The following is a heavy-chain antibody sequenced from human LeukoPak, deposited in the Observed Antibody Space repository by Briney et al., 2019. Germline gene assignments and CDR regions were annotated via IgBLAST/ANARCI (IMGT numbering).Heavy chain of an antibody. Sequence: GGSLRLSCAASGFTFSSYAMHWVRQAPGKGLEWVAVTSYDGSNKYYADSVKGRFTISRDNSKNTLYLQMNSLRAEDTAVYYCARAGAVFVHYFDYWGQGTLVTVSS. CDR3: ARAGAVFVHYFDY. V-gene: IGHV3-30*01. J-gene: IGHJ4*02. CDR2: TSYDGSNK. D-gene: IGHD3-10*01. CDR1: GFTFSSYA.